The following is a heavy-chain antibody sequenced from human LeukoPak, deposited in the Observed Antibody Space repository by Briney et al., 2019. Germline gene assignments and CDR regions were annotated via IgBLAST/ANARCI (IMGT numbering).Heavy chain of an antibody. D-gene: IGHD6-13*01. CDR1: GGCFSGYY. CDR3: ASIAAPSRVY. Sequence: SETLSLTCAVYGGCFSGYYWSWIRQPPGKGLEWIGEINHSGSTNYNPSLKSRVTISVDTSKNQFSLKLSSVTAADTAVYYCASIAAPSRVYWGQGTLVTVSS. J-gene: IGHJ4*02. V-gene: IGHV4-34*01. CDR2: INHSGST.